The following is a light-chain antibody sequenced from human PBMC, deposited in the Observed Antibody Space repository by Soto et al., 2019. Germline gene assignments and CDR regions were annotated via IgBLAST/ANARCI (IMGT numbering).Light chain of an antibody. Sequence: IQLTQSPSSLSASVGDRVTITCRASQGISSYLAWYQQKPGKAPKLLISVASTLQSGVPSRFSGSGSGTDFTLTISSLQPADFATYSCQQLNAYPLTFGGGTKVEIK. CDR1: QGISSY. CDR2: VAS. J-gene: IGKJ4*01. CDR3: QQLNAYPLT. V-gene: IGKV1-9*01.